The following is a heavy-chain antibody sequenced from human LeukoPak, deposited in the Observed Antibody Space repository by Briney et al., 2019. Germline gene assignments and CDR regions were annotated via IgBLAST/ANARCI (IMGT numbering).Heavy chain of an antibody. D-gene: IGHD1-14*01. V-gene: IGHV3-23*01. CDR2: IIGSSSST. Sequence: GGSLRLSCADSGFTFSSYAMSWVRQAPGEGLGWGSAIIGSSSSTYYADSVKGPFTISRDNSKNTLYLQMNSLRAEDTAVYYCAKEPVTTRIRYMDVWGKGTTVTVSS. CDR3: AKEPVTTRIRYMDV. J-gene: IGHJ6*03. CDR1: GFTFSSYA.